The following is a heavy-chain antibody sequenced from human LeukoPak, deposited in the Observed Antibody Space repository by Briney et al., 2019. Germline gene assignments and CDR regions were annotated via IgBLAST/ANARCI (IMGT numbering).Heavy chain of an antibody. CDR3: AKAPVTTCSGAYCYPFDY. CDR1: GFTFSSYA. CDR2: ISSTSSTR. V-gene: IGHV3-48*01. Sequence: GGSLRLSCAASGFTFSSYAMNWVRQAPGKGLEWVSYISSTSSTRYYADSVKGRFTISRDSYKNTLYLQMNSLRAEDAAVYYCAKAPVTTCSGAYCYPFDYWGQGTLVTVSS. D-gene: IGHD2-15*01. J-gene: IGHJ4*02.